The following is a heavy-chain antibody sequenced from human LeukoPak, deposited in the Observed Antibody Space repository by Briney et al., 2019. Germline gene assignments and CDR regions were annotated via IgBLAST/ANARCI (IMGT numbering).Heavy chain of an antibody. CDR3: ARDGGTDWYDP. D-gene: IGHD3-16*01. V-gene: IGHV3-7*01. Sequence: AGGSLRLSCVPSEFTISGYWMTWVRQAPGKGLEWVANIKQDGSEKTYVDSVKGRFTISRDNVKNSIFLQMNSLRVEDTAMYYCARDGGTDWYDPWGQGTLVSVSS. CDR1: EFTISGYW. CDR2: IKQDGSEK. J-gene: IGHJ5*02.